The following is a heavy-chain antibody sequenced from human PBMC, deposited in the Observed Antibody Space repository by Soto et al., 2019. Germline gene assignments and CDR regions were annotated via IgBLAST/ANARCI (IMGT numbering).Heavy chain of an antibody. CDR3: TTDEGVEEVPATDY. Sequence: EVQLVESGGGLVQPGGSLRLSCAGSGFSFTNAWMTWVRQAPGRGLEWISRIKSQVAGGTTEYAAPVKGRFTISRDDSKNTLYLQMNSLETEDTGIYYCTTDEGVEEVPATDYWGQGTLVSVSS. D-gene: IGHD2-2*01. CDR1: GFSFTNAW. J-gene: IGHJ4*02. V-gene: IGHV3-15*01. CDR2: IKSQVAGGTT.